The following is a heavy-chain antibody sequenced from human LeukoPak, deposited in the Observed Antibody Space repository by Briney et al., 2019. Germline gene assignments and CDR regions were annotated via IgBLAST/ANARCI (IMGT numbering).Heavy chain of an antibody. D-gene: IGHD3-10*01. CDR3: AKDSSGRGYYGSGSIWAPREATFNYFDY. Sequence: GGSLRLSCATSQFNFNKFGMTWVRQAPGKGLEWVSAISGSGGSTYYADSVKGRFTISRDNSKNTLYLQMNSLRAEDTAVYYCAKDSSGRGYYGSGSIWAPREATFNYFDYWGQGTLVTVSS. V-gene: IGHV3-23*01. CDR1: QFNFNKFG. J-gene: IGHJ4*02. CDR2: ISGSGGST.